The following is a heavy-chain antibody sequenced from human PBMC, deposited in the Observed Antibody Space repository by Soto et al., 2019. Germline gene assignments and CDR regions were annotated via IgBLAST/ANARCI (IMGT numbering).Heavy chain of an antibody. Sequence: PGGSLRLSCAASGFSFSNYAMSWVRQAPGKGLKWVSIISAGGDHTYYADSVKGRFTISRDNSKDTLYLQLNSLRAEDTAVYYCARDQLILNYDFWSGYWPYFDYWGQGTLVTVSS. CDR2: ISAGGDHT. CDR1: GFSFSNYA. CDR3: ARDQLILNYDFWSGYWPYFDY. J-gene: IGHJ4*02. V-gene: IGHV3-23*01. D-gene: IGHD3-3*01.